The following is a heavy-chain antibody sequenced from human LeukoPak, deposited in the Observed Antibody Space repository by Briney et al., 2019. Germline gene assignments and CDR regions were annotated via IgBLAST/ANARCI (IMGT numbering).Heavy chain of an antibody. D-gene: IGHD3-10*01. Sequence: EASVKVSCKASGGTFSSYAISWVRQAPGQGLEWMGRIIPIFGKANYAQKFQGRVTIATDESTSTAYMELSSLRSEDTSVYYCARDRVLLGYYWGQGTLVTVSS. CDR2: IIPIFGKA. CDR1: GGTFSSYA. CDR3: ARDRVLLGYY. V-gene: IGHV1-69*05. J-gene: IGHJ4*02.